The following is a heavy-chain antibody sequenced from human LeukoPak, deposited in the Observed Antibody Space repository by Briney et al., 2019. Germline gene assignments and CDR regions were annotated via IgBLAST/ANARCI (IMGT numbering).Heavy chain of an antibody. CDR1: GGSFSGYY. CDR2: INHSGNT. D-gene: IGHD4-17*01. V-gene: IGHV4-34*01. J-gene: IGHJ5*02. CDR3: ASGAYYGVDP. Sequence: SETLSLTCAVYGGSFSGYYWSWIRQPPGKGLEWIGEINHSGNTNYNPSLKSRITISVDTSKKQFSLKLSSVTAADTALYYCASGAYYGVDPWGQGTLVTVSS.